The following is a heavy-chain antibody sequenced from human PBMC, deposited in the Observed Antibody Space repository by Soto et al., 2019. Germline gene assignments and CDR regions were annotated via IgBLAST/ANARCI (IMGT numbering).Heavy chain of an antibody. CDR1: GGTFSRYA. J-gene: IGHJ6*02. CDR3: ARDLDYYGSGSHYYYGLGV. V-gene: IGHV1-69*13. Sequence: SVKVSCKASGGTFSRYAFSWVRQAPGQGLEWMGGIVPIYGTRGFAQKFQGRLTITADEPTRTAYMELSSLRSDDTAVYYCARDLDYYGSGSHYYYGLGVWGQGTTVTVSS. CDR2: IVPIYGTR. D-gene: IGHD3-10*01.